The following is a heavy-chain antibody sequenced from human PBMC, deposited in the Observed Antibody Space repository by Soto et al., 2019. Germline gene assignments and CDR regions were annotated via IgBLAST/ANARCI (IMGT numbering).Heavy chain of an antibody. Sequence: ASVKVSCKASGYTFTSYYMHWVRQAPGQGLEWVGIINPSGGSTSYAQKFQGRVTMTRDTSTSTVYMELSSLRSEDTAVYYCARDIARAAYDSGNSWLDPWGQGTLVTVAS. D-gene: IGHD3-10*01. CDR3: ARDIARAAYDSGNSWLDP. J-gene: IGHJ5*02. V-gene: IGHV1-46*03. CDR1: GYTFTSYY. CDR2: INPSGGST.